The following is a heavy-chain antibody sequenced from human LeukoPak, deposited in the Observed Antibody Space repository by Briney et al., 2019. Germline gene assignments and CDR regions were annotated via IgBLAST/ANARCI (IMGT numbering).Heavy chain of an antibody. CDR1: GFTFSSYS. D-gene: IGHD3-10*01. J-gene: IGHJ6*03. CDR3: VRSSLLWFEVGYMDV. Sequence: PGGSLRLSCAASGFTFSSYSMNWVRQAPGKGLGWVSSISSSSSYIYYADSVKGRFTISRDNAKNSLYLQMNSLRAEDTAVYYCVRSSLLWFEVGYMDVWGKGTTVTVSS. CDR2: ISSSSSYI. V-gene: IGHV3-21*01.